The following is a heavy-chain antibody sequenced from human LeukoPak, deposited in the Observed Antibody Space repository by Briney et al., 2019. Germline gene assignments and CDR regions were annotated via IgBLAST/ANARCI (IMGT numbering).Heavy chain of an antibody. CDR3: AKVHDFWSGYSLDY. J-gene: IGHJ4*02. CDR2: IYHSGST. D-gene: IGHD3-3*01. Sequence: SETLSLTCAVSDGSISSGGYSWSWIRQPPGKGLEWIGYIYHSGSTYYNPSLKSRVTISVDRSKNQFSLKLSSVTAADTAVYYCAKVHDFWSGYSLDYWGQGSLVTVSS. V-gene: IGHV4-30-2*01. CDR1: DGSISSGGYS.